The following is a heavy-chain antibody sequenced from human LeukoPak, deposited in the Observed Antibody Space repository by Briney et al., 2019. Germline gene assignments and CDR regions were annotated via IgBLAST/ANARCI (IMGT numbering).Heavy chain of an antibody. CDR1: GYTFTGYY. CDR3: ALVDYYDSSGYFPPNPAY. J-gene: IGHJ4*02. D-gene: IGHD3-22*01. Sequence: ASVKVSCKASGYTFTGYYMHWVRQAPGQGLEWMGRINPNSGGTDYAQKSQGRVTMTRDTSISTAYMELSRLTSDDTAVYYCALVDYYDSSGYFPPNPAYWGQGTLVTVSS. CDR2: INPNSGGT. V-gene: IGHV1-2*06.